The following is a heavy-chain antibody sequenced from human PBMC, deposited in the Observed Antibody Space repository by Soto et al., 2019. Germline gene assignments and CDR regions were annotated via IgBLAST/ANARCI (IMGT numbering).Heavy chain of an antibody. CDR2: IGTAGDT. J-gene: IGHJ6*02. V-gene: IGHV3-13*04. D-gene: IGHD3-9*01. Sequence: GGSLRLSCAASGFTFSSYDMHWARQATGKGLEWVSAIGTAGDTYYPGSVKGRFTISRENAKNSLYLQMNSLRAGDTAVYYCARAHIRYFDWLAPVHYGMDVWGQGTTVTVSS. CDR3: ARAHIRYFDWLAPVHYGMDV. CDR1: GFTFSSYD.